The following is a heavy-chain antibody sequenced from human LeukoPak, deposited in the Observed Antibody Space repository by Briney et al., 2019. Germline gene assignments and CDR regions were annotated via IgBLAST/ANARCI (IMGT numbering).Heavy chain of an antibody. CDR2: IYYSGNT. V-gene: IGHV4-39*01. D-gene: IGHD2-8*01. Sequence: SETLSLTCTVSGDSISTSNSYWGWIRQPPWKGLEWIGSIYYSGNTYYNASLKSRVTISVDTSKNQFSLKFTSVTAADTAVYYCARGVPRFSQNYNYYMDVWGKGTTVTISS. CDR3: ARGVPRFSQNYNYYMDV. CDR1: GDSISTSNSY. J-gene: IGHJ6*03.